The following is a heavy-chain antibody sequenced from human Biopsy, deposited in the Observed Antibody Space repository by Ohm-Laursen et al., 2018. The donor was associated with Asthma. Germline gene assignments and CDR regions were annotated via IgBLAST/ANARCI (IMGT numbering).Heavy chain of an antibody. CDR1: GYTFNSAG. CDR3: ARAVDYSHYYGIDV. Sequence: ASVEVSCKTSGYTFNSAGITWVRQASGQGLEWMGWISVYNGNTKVAQKLQDRVTMITDTSTSTAYMELRSLRSDDTAVYFCARAVDYSHYYGIDVWDQGTTVTVS. V-gene: IGHV1-18*01. D-gene: IGHD3-10*01. J-gene: IGHJ6*02. CDR2: ISVYNGNT.